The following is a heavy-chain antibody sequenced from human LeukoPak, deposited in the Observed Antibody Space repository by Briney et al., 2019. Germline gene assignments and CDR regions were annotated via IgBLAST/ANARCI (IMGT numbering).Heavy chain of an antibody. CDR2: INPKSGGT. V-gene: IGHV1-2*02. Sequence: GASVKVSCKASGGTFSSYAISWMRQAPGQGLEWMGWINPKSGGTNYAQKFQGRVTMTRDTSINTGYMELSGLTFDDTALYYCAREGWGNYYMDVWGKGTTVTVSS. CDR1: GGTFSSYA. CDR3: AREGWGNYYMDV. J-gene: IGHJ6*03. D-gene: IGHD2-8*02.